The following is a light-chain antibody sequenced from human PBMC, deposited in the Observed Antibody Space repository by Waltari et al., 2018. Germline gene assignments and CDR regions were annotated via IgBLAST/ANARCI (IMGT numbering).Light chain of an antibody. V-gene: IGLV2-23*02. CDR2: EVT. CDR3: CSYAGLGIYV. Sequence: QSGLTQPASVSGSPGQSITISCTGTSSAVGNYNLVSWSQQYPGKAPKLMVYEVTKRTSGVSDRFSGSKSGNTASLTIYGLQSEDEADYYCCSYAGLGIYVFGTGTKVTVL. CDR1: SSAVGNYNL. J-gene: IGLJ1*01.